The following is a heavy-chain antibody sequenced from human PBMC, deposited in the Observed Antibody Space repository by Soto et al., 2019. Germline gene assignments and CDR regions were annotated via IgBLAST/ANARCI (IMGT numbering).Heavy chain of an antibody. J-gene: IGHJ6*02. CDR3: ARSGGSGSYYIDYYYYGMDV. D-gene: IGHD3-10*01. V-gene: IGHV3-21*01. CDR1: GFTFSSYS. Sequence: PGGSLRLSCAASGFTFSSYSMNWVRQAPGKGLEWVSSISSSSSYIYYADSVKGRFTISRDNAKNSLYLQMNSLRAEDTAVYYCARSGGSGSYYIDYYYYGMDVWGQGTTVTVSS. CDR2: ISSSSSYI.